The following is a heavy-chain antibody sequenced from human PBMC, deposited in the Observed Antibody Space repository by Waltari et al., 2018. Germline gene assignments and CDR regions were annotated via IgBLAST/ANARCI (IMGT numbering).Heavy chain of an antibody. D-gene: IGHD2-15*01. CDR1: GFSLITSGLA. CDR3: AHRPYSSLSNYYFDF. J-gene: IGHJ4*02. CDR2: IYWTGDE. Sequence: QITLKESGPTLVQPTQTLTLTCTFSGFSLITSGLAVGWLRQPPGKPLEWLALIYWTGDERYSPSLKSRLTLTRDISKNQVDLTMTNVDPADTATYYCAHRPYSSLSNYYFDFWGQGILVTVSS. V-gene: IGHV2-5*01.